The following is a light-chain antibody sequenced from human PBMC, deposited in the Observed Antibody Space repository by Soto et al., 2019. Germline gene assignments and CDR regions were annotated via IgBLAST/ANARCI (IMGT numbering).Light chain of an antibody. CDR1: QDIAIY. CDR3: QQYDNLPIT. Sequence: IQFTPSPSSLSASVGDRVTITCRASQDIAIYLAWYQQKPGKAPNLLIYVASSLQSEVPSRFSGSGSGTDFTFTISSLQPEDIATYYCQQYDNLPITFGQGTRLEIK. J-gene: IGKJ5*01. CDR2: VAS. V-gene: IGKV1-33*01.